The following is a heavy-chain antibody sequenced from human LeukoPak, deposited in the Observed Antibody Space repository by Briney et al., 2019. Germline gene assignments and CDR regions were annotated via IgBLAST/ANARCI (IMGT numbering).Heavy chain of an antibody. V-gene: IGHV3-21*01. CDR3: ARGGYYYDSSGFTPTDY. CDR2: ISSSSSYI. J-gene: IGHJ4*02. Sequence: PGGSLRLSCAASGSTFSSYSMNWVRQAPGKGLEWVSSISSSSSYIYYADSVKGRFTISRDNAKNSLYLQMNSLRAEDTAVYYCARGGYYYDSSGFTPTDYWGQGTLVTASS. CDR1: GSTFSSYS. D-gene: IGHD3-22*01.